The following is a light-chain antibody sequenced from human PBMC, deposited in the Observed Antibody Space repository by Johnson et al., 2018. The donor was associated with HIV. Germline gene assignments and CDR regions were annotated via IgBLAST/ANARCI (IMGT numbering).Light chain of an antibody. Sequence: QSMLTQPPSVYAAPGQKVTISCSGSSSNIGNNYVSWYQQLPGTAPKLLIYDNNKRPSGIPDRFSGSKSGTSATLGITGLQTGDEADYYCGTWDSSLSAGVFGTGTKVTFL. CDR1: SSNIGNNY. J-gene: IGLJ1*01. CDR2: DNN. CDR3: GTWDSSLSAGV. V-gene: IGLV1-51*01.